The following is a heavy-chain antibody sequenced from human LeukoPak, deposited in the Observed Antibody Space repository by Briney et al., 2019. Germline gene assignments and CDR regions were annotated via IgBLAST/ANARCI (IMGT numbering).Heavy chain of an antibody. CDR1: GFTFSSYG. D-gene: IGHD3-22*01. J-gene: IGHJ4*02. CDR3: ARDRAYYYDSSGYYYFDH. Sequence: GRSLRLSCAASGFTFSSYGMHWVRQAPGKGLEWVSYISFSGSPTQYADSVKGRFTISRDNAKNSLYLQMNSLRDEDTAVYYCARDRAYYYDSSGYYYFDHWGQGTLVTVSS. V-gene: IGHV3-48*02. CDR2: ISFSGSPT.